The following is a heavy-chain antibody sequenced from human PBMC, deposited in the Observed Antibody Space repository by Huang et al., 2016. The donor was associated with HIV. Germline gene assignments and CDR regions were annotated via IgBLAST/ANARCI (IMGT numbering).Heavy chain of an antibody. CDR1: GGPFRSYS. CDR2: VMPVFDSP. V-gene: IGHV1-69*13. CDR3: ARGSLEYSVSSSLDY. J-gene: IGHJ4*02. Sequence: QVQLLQSGAEVKKPGSSVKVSCKASGGPFRSYSIAWVRQAPGQGLEWMASVMPVFDSPNYAQKLQGRVRVTADESTSTVYMEVRDLRPDDTAVYFCARGSLEYSVSSSLDYWGQGTHVTVSS. D-gene: IGHD4-4*01.